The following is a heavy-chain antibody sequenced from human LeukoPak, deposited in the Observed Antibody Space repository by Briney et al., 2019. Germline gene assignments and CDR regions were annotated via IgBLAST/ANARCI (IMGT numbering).Heavy chain of an antibody. V-gene: IGHV1-46*04. J-gene: IGHJ5*02. CDR3: ARDQTYSGSYNNWFDP. D-gene: IGHD1-26*01. CDR1: GFVFTAHW. Sequence: GASVKVSCKASGFVFTAHWMHWVRQAPGQGHESMGVINPSGDFTMYTQKLQGRVTMTRDTSTSTLYMELSGLTSEDTAVYYCARDQTYSGSYNNWFDPWGQETLVTVSS. CDR2: INPSGDFT.